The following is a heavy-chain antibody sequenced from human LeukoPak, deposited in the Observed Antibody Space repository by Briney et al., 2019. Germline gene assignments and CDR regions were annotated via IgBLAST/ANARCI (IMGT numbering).Heavy chain of an antibody. Sequence: SVKVSCKASGGTFSSYATSWVRQAPGQGLEWMGGIIPIFGTANYAQKFQGRVTITADESTSTAYMEQSSLRSEDTAVYYCAREEEQQLAYYYYGMDVWGQGTTVTVSS. V-gene: IGHV1-69*13. CDR1: GGTFSSYA. CDR2: IIPIFGTA. D-gene: IGHD6-13*01. CDR3: AREEEQQLAYYYYGMDV. J-gene: IGHJ6*02.